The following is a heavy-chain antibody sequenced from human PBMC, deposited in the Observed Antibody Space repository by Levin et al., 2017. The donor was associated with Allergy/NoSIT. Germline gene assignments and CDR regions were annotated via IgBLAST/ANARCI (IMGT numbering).Heavy chain of an antibody. CDR2: INPNSGGT. J-gene: IGHJ4*02. Sequence: ASVKVSCKASGYTFTGYYMHWVRQAPGQGLEWMGWINPNSGGTNYAQKFQGRVTMTRDTSISTAYMELTRLRSDDTAVYYCVRSSRFLDPNMDYWGQGTLVTVSS. CDR1: GYTFTGYY. D-gene: IGHD3-3*01. V-gene: IGHV1-2*02. CDR3: VRSSRFLDPNMDY.